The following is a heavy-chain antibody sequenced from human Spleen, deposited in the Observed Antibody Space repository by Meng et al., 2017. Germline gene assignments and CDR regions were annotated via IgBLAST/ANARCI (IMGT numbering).Heavy chain of an antibody. CDR3: ARVPTGGRVVPAAKYYYYYGMDV. CDR2: IIPIFGTA. D-gene: IGHD2-2*01. J-gene: IGHJ6*02. V-gene: IGHV1-69*13. Sequence: SVKVSCKVSGYTLTESSMHWVRQAPGQGLEWMGGIIPIFGTANYAQKFQGRVTITADESTSTAYMELSSLRSEDTAVYYCARVPTGGRVVPAAKYYYYYGMDVWGQGTTVTVSS. CDR1: GYTLTESS.